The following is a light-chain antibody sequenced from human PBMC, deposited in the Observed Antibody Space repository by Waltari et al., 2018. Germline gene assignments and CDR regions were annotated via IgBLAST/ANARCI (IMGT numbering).Light chain of an antibody. V-gene: IGLV1-44*01. CDR3: AAWDDNLNARV. CDR1: NSTIGSKT. CDR2: TND. J-gene: IGLJ3*02. Sequence: QSVLTQPPSSSGTPGQRVTISSSGSNSTIGSKTVNWYQQFQGTAPKPRIYTNDQRPSGVPDRFSGSKSGTSASLAISGLQADDEAHYYCAAWDDNLNARVFGGGTMLTVL.